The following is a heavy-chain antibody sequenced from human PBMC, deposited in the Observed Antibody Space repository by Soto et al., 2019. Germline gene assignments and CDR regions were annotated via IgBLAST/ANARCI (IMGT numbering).Heavy chain of an antibody. Sequence: GGSLRLSCAASGFTFSDYYMSWIRQAPGKGLEWVSYISSSGSTIYYADSVKDRFTISRDNAKNSLYLQMNSLRAEDTAVYYCARETMGSYYDILTGYSRLYYFDYWGQGTLVTVSS. V-gene: IGHV3-11*01. D-gene: IGHD3-9*01. CDR3: ARETMGSYYDILTGYSRLYYFDY. CDR1: GFTFSDYY. J-gene: IGHJ4*02. CDR2: ISSSGSTI.